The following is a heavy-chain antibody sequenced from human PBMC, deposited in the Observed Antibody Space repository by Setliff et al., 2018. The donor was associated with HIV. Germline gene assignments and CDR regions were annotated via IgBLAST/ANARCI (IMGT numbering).Heavy chain of an antibody. CDR3: ARGADYLGIPSYYYYYMDV. CDR2: IIPIFGTA. CDR1: GGTFSSYA. V-gene: IGHV1-69*05. Sequence: SVKVSCEASGGTFSSYAISWVRQAPGQGLEWMGGIIPIFGTANYAQKFQGRVTMTRNTSKSTAYMELSSLRSGDTAVYYCARGADYLGIPSYYYYYMDVWGKGTTVTVSS. D-gene: IGHD7-27*01. J-gene: IGHJ6*03.